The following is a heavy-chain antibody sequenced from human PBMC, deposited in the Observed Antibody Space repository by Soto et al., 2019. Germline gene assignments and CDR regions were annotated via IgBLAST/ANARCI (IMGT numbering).Heavy chain of an antibody. J-gene: IGHJ4*02. Sequence: GGSLRLSCAASGFTFSTYAMSWVRQAPGKGLEWVSAISGSGGSTYYADSVKGRFSSTYYADSVKGRFTISRDNSKNTLYLQMNSLRAEDTAVYYCAKARFRDRNMFLLDSWGQGSLVTVSS. CDR2: ISGSGGST. V-gene: IGHV3-23*01. CDR3: AKARFRDRNMFLLDS. D-gene: IGHD3-10*02. CDR1: GFTFSTYA.